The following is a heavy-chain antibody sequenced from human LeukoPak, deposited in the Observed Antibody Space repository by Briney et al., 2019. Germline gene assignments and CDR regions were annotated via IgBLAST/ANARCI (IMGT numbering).Heavy chain of an antibody. CDR2: ISSSSSYI. CDR1: GFTFSSYS. V-gene: IGHV3-21*01. D-gene: IGHD2-2*01. CDR3: ARGKSTSCCFDI. J-gene: IGHJ3*02. Sequence: NPGGSLTLSCAASGFTFSSYSMNWVRQAPGKGLEWVSSISSSSSYIYYADSVKGRFTISRDNAKNSLYLRMNSLRAEDTAVYYCARGKSTSCCFDIWGQGTMVTVSS.